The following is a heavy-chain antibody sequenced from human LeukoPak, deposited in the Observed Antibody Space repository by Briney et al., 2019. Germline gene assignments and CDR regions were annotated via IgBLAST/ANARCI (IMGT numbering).Heavy chain of an antibody. CDR1: GGSFSGYY. CDR3: ARGKSTYYYDSSGYYY. Sequence: SETLSLTCAVYGGSFSGYYWSWIRQPPGKGLEWIGEINHSGSTNYNPSPKSRVTISVDTSKNQFSLKLSSVTAADTAVYYCARGKSTYYYDSSGYYYWGQGTLVTVSS. V-gene: IGHV4-34*01. D-gene: IGHD3-22*01. J-gene: IGHJ4*02. CDR2: INHSGST.